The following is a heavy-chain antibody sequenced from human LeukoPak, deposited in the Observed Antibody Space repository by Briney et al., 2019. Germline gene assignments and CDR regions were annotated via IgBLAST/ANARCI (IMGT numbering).Heavy chain of an antibody. CDR3: ARTPLIDYVWGSYRYTVWGGTPTPTLSAFDC. CDR1: GYTFTSYG. J-gene: IGHJ4*02. D-gene: IGHD3-16*02. Sequence: ASVKVSCKASGYTFTSYGISWVRQAPGQGLEWMGWISAYNGNTNYAQKLQGRVTMTTDTSTSTAYMELRSLRSDDTAVYYCARTPLIDYVWGSYRYTVWGGTPTPTLSAFDCWGQGTLVTVSS. V-gene: IGHV1-18*01. CDR2: ISAYNGNT.